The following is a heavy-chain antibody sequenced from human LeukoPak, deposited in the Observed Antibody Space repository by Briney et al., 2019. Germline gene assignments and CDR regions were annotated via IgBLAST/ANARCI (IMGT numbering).Heavy chain of an antibody. Sequence: ETLSLTFTVSGYSISSGYYWGWIRQPPGKGLEWIGSIYHSGSTYYNPSLKSRLTISVGTSKNQFSLKLSSVTAADTAVYYCARDNVVVTAAFDIWGPGTMVTVSS. V-gene: IGHV4-38-2*02. CDR1: GYSISSGYY. J-gene: IGHJ3*02. CDR2: IYHSGST. CDR3: ARDNVVVTAAFDI. D-gene: IGHD2-21*02.